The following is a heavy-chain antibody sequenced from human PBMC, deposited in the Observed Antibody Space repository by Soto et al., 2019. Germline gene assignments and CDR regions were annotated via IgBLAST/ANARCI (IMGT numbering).Heavy chain of an antibody. Sequence: GASVKVSCKASGYSFTSYGIGWVRQVPGQGPEWMGWISPYNGRTNYAQSVKGRVVMTTDISTNTVYLELRSLRSDDSAIYYCGRCRTDSYDMDFWGQGTTVTVSS. CDR2: ISPYNGRT. D-gene: IGHD5-18*01. V-gene: IGHV1-18*01. CDR1: GYSFTSYG. J-gene: IGHJ6*02. CDR3: GRCRTDSYDMDF.